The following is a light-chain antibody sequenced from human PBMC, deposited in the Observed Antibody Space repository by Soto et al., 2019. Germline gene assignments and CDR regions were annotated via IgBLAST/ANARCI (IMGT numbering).Light chain of an antibody. V-gene: IGLV2-11*01. CDR3: CSYAGSPYV. CDR2: DFI. Sequence: QSVLTQPRSVSGSPGQSVTISFTVTVSDVVAYNYVSFYQQHPCKAAKFIIYDFIKRPSVFRYRFSGAKSSNTSSLTITVLQTEDEAEDYRCSYAGSPYVFGTGTKVTVL. CDR1: VSDVVAYNY. J-gene: IGLJ1*01.